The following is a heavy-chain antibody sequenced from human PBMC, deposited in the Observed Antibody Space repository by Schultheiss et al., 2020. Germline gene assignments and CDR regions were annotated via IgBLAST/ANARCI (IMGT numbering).Heavy chain of an antibody. CDR3: ARSSESHCAGGTCYGD. D-gene: IGHD2-15*01. J-gene: IGHJ4*02. Sequence: SATLSLTCAVYGGSFSGYYWGWIRQHPAKGLEWLGHIYFGGNTYYNPSLKSRLFISVDTSKNQFSLKLTSVTAADTAVYYCARSSESHCAGGTCYGDWGQGTLVT. CDR2: IYFGGNT. CDR1: GGSFSGYY. V-gene: IGHV4-31*11.